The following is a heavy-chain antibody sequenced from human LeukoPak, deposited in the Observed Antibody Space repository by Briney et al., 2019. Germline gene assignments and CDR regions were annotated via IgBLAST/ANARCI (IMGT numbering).Heavy chain of an antibody. J-gene: IGHJ3*02. CDR3: AKATLFKWEPYDAFGI. Sequence: GGSLRLSCTASGFTFSKYAMNWVRQAPGQGLEWVSVISGSGDRTYYADSVKGRFTISRDNSKNTLYLQMNSLRAEDTAVYFCAKATLFKWEPYDAFGIWGQGTMATVSS. D-gene: IGHD1-26*01. V-gene: IGHV3-23*01. CDR2: ISGSGDRT. CDR1: GFTFSKYA.